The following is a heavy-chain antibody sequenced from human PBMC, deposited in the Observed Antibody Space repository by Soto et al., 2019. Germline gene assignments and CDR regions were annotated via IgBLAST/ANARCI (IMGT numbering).Heavy chain of an antibody. D-gene: IGHD2-2*01. CDR3: ARGSSTSWDP. CDR1: GFTFSGYA. J-gene: IGHJ5*02. Sequence: PGGSLRLSCAASGFTFSGYAMSWVRQAPGKGLEWVSAISGSGGSTYYADSVQGRFTISRDNSKNTLYLQMNSLRAEDTAVYYCARGSSTSWDPWGQGTLVTVSS. CDR2: ISGSGGST. V-gene: IGHV3-23*01.